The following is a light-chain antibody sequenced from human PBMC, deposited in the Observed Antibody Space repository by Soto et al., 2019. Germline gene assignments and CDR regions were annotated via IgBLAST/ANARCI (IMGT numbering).Light chain of an antibody. CDR1: SSDVGSYKL. CDR3: CSYAGRATYV. J-gene: IGLJ2*01. CDR2: EVF. V-gene: IGLV2-23*02. Sequence: QSVLTQPASVSGSPGQSITISCTGPSSDVGSYKLVSWYQQYPGKAPKLIIFEVFKRPSGVSHRFSGSKSGNTASLTISGLQAEDEANYYCCSYAGRATYVFGGGTKVTVL.